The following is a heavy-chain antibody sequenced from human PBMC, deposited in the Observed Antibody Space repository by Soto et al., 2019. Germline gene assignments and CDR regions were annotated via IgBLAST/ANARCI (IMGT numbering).Heavy chain of an antibody. D-gene: IGHD2-21*02. J-gene: IGHJ4*02. CDR3: ARGGGYCGGDCYAGYYFDY. Sequence: QVQLQQWGAGLLKPSETLSLTCAVYGGSFSGYYWSWIRQPPGKGLEWIGEINHSGSTNYNPSLKSRVTISVDTSNNQFSLKLSSVTAADTAVYYCARGGGYCGGDCYAGYYFDYWGQGTLVTVSS. CDR1: GGSFSGYY. CDR2: INHSGST. V-gene: IGHV4-34*01.